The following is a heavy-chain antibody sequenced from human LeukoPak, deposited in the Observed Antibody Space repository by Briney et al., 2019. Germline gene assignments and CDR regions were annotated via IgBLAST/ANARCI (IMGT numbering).Heavy chain of an antibody. CDR2: MNPNSGNT. D-gene: IGHD3-10*01. J-gene: IGHJ4*02. CDR3: ARLCDMVRGVSYDY. CDR1: GYTFTSYD. V-gene: IGHV1-8*01. Sequence: ASVKVSCKASGYTFTSYDINWVRQATGQGLEWMGWMNPNSGNTGYAQKFQGRVTMTRNTSISTAYMELSSLRSEDTAVYYCARLCDMVRGVSYDYWGQGTLVTVSS.